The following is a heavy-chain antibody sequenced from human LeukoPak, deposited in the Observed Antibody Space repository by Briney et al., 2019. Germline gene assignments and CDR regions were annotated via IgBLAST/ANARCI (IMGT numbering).Heavy chain of an antibody. V-gene: IGHV4-34*01. D-gene: IGHD4-23*01. CDR3: ARVRRYLYGGNSIGY. Sequence: SETLSLTCAVYGGSFSGYYWSWVRQPPGKGLEWIGEINHSGSTYYNPSLKSRVTISVDTSKNQFSLKLSPVTAADTAVYYCARVRRYLYGGNSIGYWGQGTLVTVSS. J-gene: IGHJ4*02. CDR2: INHSGST. CDR1: GGSFSGYY.